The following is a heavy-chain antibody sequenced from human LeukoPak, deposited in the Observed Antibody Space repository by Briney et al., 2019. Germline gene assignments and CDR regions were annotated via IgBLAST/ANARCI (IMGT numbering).Heavy chain of an antibody. V-gene: IGHV3-23*01. D-gene: IGHD3-22*01. CDR1: GFTFSAYG. Sequence: GGSLRLSCAASGFTFSAYGMSWVRQSPGQGLEWVSGISANGSITFYARSVRGRFTISRDNSKNTLYLQMNSLRAEDTAVYYCARDHGGLYYYDSSGYFLVWGQGTLVTVSS. J-gene: IGHJ4*02. CDR3: ARDHGGLYYYDSSGYFLV. CDR2: ISANGSIT.